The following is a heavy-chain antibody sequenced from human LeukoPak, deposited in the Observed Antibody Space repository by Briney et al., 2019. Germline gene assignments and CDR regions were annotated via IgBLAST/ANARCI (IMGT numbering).Heavy chain of an antibody. Sequence: GGSLRLSCATSGFTFGSHWMHWVRQPPGKGPVWVARINSDETDIRYADSVKGRFIISRHNAKSTLSLQMNGLRAEDTAIYYCVKDRPEHDYSYHPVFDIWGQGTQVTVSS. CDR2: INSDETDI. V-gene: IGHV3-74*01. CDR1: GFTFGSHW. CDR3: VKDRPEHDYSYHPVFDI. J-gene: IGHJ4*02. D-gene: IGHD1-14*01.